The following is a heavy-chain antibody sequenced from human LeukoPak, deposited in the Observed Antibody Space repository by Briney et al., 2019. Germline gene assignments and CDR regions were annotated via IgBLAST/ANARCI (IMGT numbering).Heavy chain of an antibody. CDR1: GYTFTGYY. D-gene: IGHD2-8*01. Sequence: GASVKVSCKASGYTFTGYYMHWARQAPGQGLEWMGWINPNSGGTNYAQKFQGRVTMTRDTSISTAYMELSRLRSDDTAVYYCARRYCTNGVCAFDYWGQGTLVTVSS. V-gene: IGHV1-2*02. CDR3: ARRYCTNGVCAFDY. CDR2: INPNSGGT. J-gene: IGHJ4*02.